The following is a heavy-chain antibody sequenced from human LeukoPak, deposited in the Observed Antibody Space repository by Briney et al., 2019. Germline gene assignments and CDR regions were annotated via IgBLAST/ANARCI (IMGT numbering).Heavy chain of an antibody. V-gene: IGHV4-59*01. CDR3: ARAGIAAAGNRWFDP. D-gene: IGHD6-13*01. CDR1: GGSISSYY. J-gene: IGHJ5*02. Sequence: PSETLSLTCTVSGGSISSYYWSWIRQPPGKGLEWIGYVYYSGSTNYNPSLKSRATISVDTSKNQFSLKLSSVTAADTAVYYCARAGIAAAGNRWFDPWGQGTLVTVSS. CDR2: VYYSGST.